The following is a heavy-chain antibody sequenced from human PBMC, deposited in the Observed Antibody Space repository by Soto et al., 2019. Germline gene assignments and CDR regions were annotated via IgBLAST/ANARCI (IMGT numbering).Heavy chain of an antibody. J-gene: IGHJ4*02. CDR1: GFTFSSYA. V-gene: IGHV3-23*01. CDR2: ISGSGGST. D-gene: IGHD4-17*01. CDR3: AKPPPDYGGNPARFSRRDYYFDY. Sequence: GGSLRLSCAASGFTFSSYAMSWVRQAPGKGLEWVSAISGSGGSTYYADSVKGRFTISRDNSKNTLYLQMNSLRAEDTAVYYCAKPPPDYGGNPARFSRRDYYFDYWGQGTLVTVSS.